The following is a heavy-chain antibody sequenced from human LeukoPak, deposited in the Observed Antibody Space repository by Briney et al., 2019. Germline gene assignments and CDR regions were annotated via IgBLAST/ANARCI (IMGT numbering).Heavy chain of an antibody. Sequence: PGGSLRLSCAASGFTFDDYAMHWVRQAPGKGLEWVSGISWNSGSIGYADSVKGRFTISRDNAKNSLYLQMNSLRAEDTAVYYCAKDRYGDPAASDYWGQGTLVTVSS. CDR2: ISWNSGSI. V-gene: IGHV3-9*01. CDR1: GFTFDDYA. D-gene: IGHD4-17*01. J-gene: IGHJ4*02. CDR3: AKDRYGDPAASDY.